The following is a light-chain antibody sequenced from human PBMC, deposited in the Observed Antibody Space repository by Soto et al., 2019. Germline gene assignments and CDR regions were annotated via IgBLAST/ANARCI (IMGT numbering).Light chain of an antibody. CDR2: VEASGSY. V-gene: IGLV4-60*02. Sequence: QLVLTQSSSASASLGSSVKLTCTLSSGHSSYIISWHQQQPGKAPRYLMKVEASGSYNKGSGVPDRFSGSSSGADRYLTICNLQFEDEADYYCETWDSNTHWVFGGGTKLTVL. CDR3: ETWDSNTHWV. CDR1: SGHSSYI. J-gene: IGLJ3*02.